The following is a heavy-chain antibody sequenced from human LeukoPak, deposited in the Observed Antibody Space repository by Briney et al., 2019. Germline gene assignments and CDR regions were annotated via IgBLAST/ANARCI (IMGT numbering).Heavy chain of an antibody. V-gene: IGHV4-59*11. CDR2: VSHSGTT. Sequence: SETLSLTCSVSGGSINNQYWSWIRQPPGKGLEWIGSVSHSGTTNYNPSFKNRVTISVDTSDNQFSLRVNSVTAADTAVYYCARLSRIAAAGAYDYHSLDVWGQGTTVTVSS. CDR1: GGSINNQY. CDR3: ARLSRIAAAGAYDYHSLDV. J-gene: IGHJ6*02. D-gene: IGHD6-13*01.